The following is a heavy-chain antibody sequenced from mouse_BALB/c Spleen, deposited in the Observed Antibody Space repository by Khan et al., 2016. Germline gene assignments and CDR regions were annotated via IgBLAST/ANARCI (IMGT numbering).Heavy chain of an antibody. V-gene: IGHV1-39*01. CDR3: ARGDGKPYYYAMDY. Sequence: EVQLQESGPELEKPGASVKISCKASGYSFTGYNMNWEKQSNGKSLEWIGHIAPNYGGTTYNQTFTGKATLTVDKSSSTAYMPLQSLTSEYSAVYYCARGDGKPYYYAMDYWGQGTSVTVS. CDR2: IAPNYGGT. D-gene: IGHD2-3*01. CDR1: GYSFTGYN. J-gene: IGHJ4*01.